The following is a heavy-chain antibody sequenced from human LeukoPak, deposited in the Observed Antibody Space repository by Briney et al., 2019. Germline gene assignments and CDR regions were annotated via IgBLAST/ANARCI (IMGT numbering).Heavy chain of an antibody. V-gene: IGHV3-48*03. Sequence: GGSLRLSCAASGFTFSNYEMNWVRQAPGKGLEWISYISGSGSTVYYADSVKGRFTISRDNAKNSLYLQMNSLRAEDTAVYYCARDPGIPAAGTVGYFDYWGQGTLVTVSS. D-gene: IGHD6-13*01. CDR3: ARDPGIPAAGTVGYFDY. J-gene: IGHJ4*02. CDR1: GFTFSNYE. CDR2: ISGSGSTV.